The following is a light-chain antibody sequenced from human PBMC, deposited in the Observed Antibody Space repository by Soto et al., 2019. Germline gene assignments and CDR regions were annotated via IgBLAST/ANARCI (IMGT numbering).Light chain of an antibody. CDR2: EVF. J-gene: IGLJ1*01. CDR3: LSYVGRETGV. V-gene: IGLV2-8*01. CDR1: SNVIGAYNY. Sequence: QSVLTQPPSASGSPGQSVTISCTGTSNVIGAYNYVSWYQHHPGKVPKLLIYEVFRRPSGVPDRFSASKSGNTASLTVSGLQPEDEADYYCLSYVGRETGVFGSGTKVTV.